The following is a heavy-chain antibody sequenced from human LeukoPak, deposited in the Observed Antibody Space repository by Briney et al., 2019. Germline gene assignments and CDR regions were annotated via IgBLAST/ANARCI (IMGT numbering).Heavy chain of an antibody. D-gene: IGHD3-3*01. J-gene: IGHJ4*02. Sequence: KPGESLKISCKGSGYTFNSYYIAWVRQMPGRGLEWMGMIYPGDPNTRYSPSFEGQVTISIDRSIGAAYLQWSSLKASDTAMYYCARGVDSWSGSPYFDFWGQGTLVTVSS. CDR3: ARGVDSWSGSPYFDF. V-gene: IGHV5-51*01. CDR2: IYPGDPNT. CDR1: GYTFNSYY.